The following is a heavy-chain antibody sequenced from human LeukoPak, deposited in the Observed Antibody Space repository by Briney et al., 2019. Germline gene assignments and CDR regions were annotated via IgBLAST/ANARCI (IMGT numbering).Heavy chain of an antibody. D-gene: IGHD3-22*01. CDR2: IYYSGST. J-gene: IGHJ4*02. CDR3: ARDKSESSGYSPTDY. V-gene: IGHV4-39*07. CDR1: GGSISSSSYY. Sequence: SETLSLTCTVSGGSISSSSYYWGWIRQPPGKGLEWIGSIYYSGSTYYNPSLKSRVTISVDTSKNQFSLKLSSVTAADTAVYYCARDKSESSGYSPTDYWGQGTLVTVSS.